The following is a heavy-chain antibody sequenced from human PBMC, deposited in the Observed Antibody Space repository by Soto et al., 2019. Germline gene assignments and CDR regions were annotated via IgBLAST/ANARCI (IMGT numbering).Heavy chain of an antibody. CDR1: GDSVSSNSAA. CDR2: TYYRSKWYN. V-gene: IGHV6-1*01. Sequence: PSQTLSLTCAISGDSVSSNSAAWNWIRQSPSRGLEWLGRTYYRSKWYNDYAVSVKSRITINPDTSKNQFSLQLNSVTPEDTAVYYCARVQTYYDFWRGPKEAFDIWGQGTMVTVSS. J-gene: IGHJ3*02. CDR3: ARVQTYYDFWRGPKEAFDI. D-gene: IGHD3-3*01.